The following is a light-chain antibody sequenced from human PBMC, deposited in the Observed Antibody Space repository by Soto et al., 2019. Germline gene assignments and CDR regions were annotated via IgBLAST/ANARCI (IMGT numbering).Light chain of an antibody. CDR3: QQHANWPLT. V-gene: IGKV3-15*01. CDR2: DAS. CDR1: QSIGST. Sequence: EIVMTQSPATLSVSPGERATLSCRASQSIGSTLAWYQQEPGQTPRLLIYDASTRATGIPARFSGSGSGTDFTLTISSLEPEDFAVYYCQQHANWPLTFGGGTKVDIK. J-gene: IGKJ4*01.